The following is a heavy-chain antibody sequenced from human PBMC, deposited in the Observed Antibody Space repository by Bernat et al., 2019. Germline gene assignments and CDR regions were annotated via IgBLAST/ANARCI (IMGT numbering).Heavy chain of an antibody. V-gene: IGHV4-39*01. CDR1: GGSISSSSYY. CDR2: IYYSGST. CDR3: AKVYGSGDRYYYGMDV. J-gene: IGHJ6*02. Sequence: QLQLQESGPGLVKPSETLSLTCTVSGGSISSSSYYWGWIRQPPGKGLEWIGSIYYSGSTYYNPSLKSRVTISVDTSKNQFSLKLSSVTAADTAVYYCAKVYGSGDRYYYGMDVWGQGTTVTVSS. D-gene: IGHD3-10*01.